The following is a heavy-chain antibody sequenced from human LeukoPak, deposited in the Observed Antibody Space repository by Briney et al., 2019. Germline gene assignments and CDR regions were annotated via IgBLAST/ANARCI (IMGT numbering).Heavy chain of an antibody. V-gene: IGHV3-66*01. J-gene: IGHJ6*03. CDR1: GITVSSNY. CDR2: IYSGGLT. D-gene: IGHD2-2*01. Sequence: GGSLRLSCAASGITVSSNYMSWVRQAPGKGLEWVSIIYSGGLTYYADSVKGRFTISRDNSKNTLYLQMNSLRAEDTAVYYCANRDYCSSTSCSEHYYYYYMDVWGKGTTVTVSS. CDR3: ANRDYCSSTSCSEHYYYYYMDV.